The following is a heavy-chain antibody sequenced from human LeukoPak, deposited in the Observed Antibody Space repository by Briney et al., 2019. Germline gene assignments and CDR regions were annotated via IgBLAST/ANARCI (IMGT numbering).Heavy chain of an antibody. J-gene: IGHJ4*02. CDR3: ASWPGGWYGEDS. CDR2: ISTDGRRT. CDR1: GFTFSSYW. V-gene: IGHV3-74*01. D-gene: IGHD6-19*01. Sequence: GGSLRLSCAASGFTFSSYWLHWVRQAPGKGLVWVSRISTDGRRTSYADSVKGRFTISRDTSKNTLYLQMNSLRAEDTAVYYCASWPGGWYGEDSWGQGTLVTVSS.